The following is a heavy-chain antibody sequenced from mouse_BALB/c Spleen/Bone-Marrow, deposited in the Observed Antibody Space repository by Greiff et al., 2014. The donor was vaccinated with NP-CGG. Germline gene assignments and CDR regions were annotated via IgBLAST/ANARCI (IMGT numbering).Heavy chain of an antibody. V-gene: IGHV1-74*04. J-gene: IGHJ2*01. CDR2: IHPSDSET. Sequence: LVESGAALVRPGASVKLSCKASGYSFTSSWMNWVKQRPGQGLEWIGMIHPSDSETRLNQKFKDKATLTVGKSSSTAYMQLSSPTSEDSAIYYCARRGGLGYDFDYWGQGTTLTVSS. CDR1: GYSFTSSW. CDR3: ARRGGLGYDFDY. D-gene: IGHD2-14*01.